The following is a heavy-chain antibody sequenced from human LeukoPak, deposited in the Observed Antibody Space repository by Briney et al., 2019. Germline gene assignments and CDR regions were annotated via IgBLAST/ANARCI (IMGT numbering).Heavy chain of an antibody. J-gene: IGHJ1*01. CDR3: AKDRIVISFGDVSKH. Sequence: PGRSLRLSCAASGFIFSGYGMHWVRQAPGKGLEWVALIVHDESTIHYADSVKGRFTISRDNSKNTLYLQMNNLRVEDTAIYYCAKDRIVISFGDVSKHWGQGTLVTVSS. CDR1: GFIFSGYG. D-gene: IGHD3-10*01. CDR2: IVHDESTI. V-gene: IGHV3-30*18.